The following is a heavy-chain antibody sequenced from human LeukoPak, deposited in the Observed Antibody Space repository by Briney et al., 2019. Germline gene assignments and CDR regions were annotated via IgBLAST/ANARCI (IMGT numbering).Heavy chain of an antibody. Sequence: SQTLSLXCTVSGGSISSGDYYWSWIRQPPGKGLEWIGYIYYSGSTYYNPSLKSRVTISVDTSKNQFSLKLSSVTAADTAVYYCASGHYDFWSGYLFDYWGQGTLVTVSS. V-gene: IGHV4-30-4*08. CDR2: IYYSGST. D-gene: IGHD3-3*01. J-gene: IGHJ4*02. CDR3: ASGHYDFWSGYLFDY. CDR1: GGSISSGDYY.